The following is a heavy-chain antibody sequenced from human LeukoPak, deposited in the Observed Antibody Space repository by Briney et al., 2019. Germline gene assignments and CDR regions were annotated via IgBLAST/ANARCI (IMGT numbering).Heavy chain of an antibody. J-gene: IGHJ4*02. CDR3: ARGPVSSSGFFGY. CDR2: ISYDGSNK. CDR1: GFTFSSYA. D-gene: IGHD6-19*01. V-gene: IGHV3-30-3*01. Sequence: GGSLRLSCAASGFTFSSYAMHWVRQAPGKGLEWVAVISYDGSNKYYADSVKGRFTISRDNSKNTLYLQMNSLRVEDTAVYYCARGPVSSSGFFGYWGQGTLVTVSS.